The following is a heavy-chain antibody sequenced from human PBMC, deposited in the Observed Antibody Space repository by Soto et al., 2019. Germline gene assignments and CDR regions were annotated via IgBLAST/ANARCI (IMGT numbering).Heavy chain of an antibody. CDR2: IYWNDDK. CDR1: GFSLSTSGVG. D-gene: IGHD3-3*01. J-gene: IGHJ4*02. Sequence: QITLKESGPTLVKPTQTLTLTCTFSGFSLSTSGVGVGWIRQPPGKALEWLALIYWNDDKRYSPSLKSRLTITKDTSKNQVVLTMTNMVPVDTATYYCAHSAQVTILGVVTTYYFDYWGQGTLVTVSS. V-gene: IGHV2-5*01. CDR3: AHSAQVTILGVVTTYYFDY.